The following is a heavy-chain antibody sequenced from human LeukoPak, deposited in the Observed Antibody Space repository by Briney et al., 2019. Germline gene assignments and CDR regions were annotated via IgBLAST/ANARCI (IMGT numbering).Heavy chain of an antibody. D-gene: IGHD6-19*01. J-gene: IGHJ6*02. CDR2: INSNGGST. V-gene: IGHV3-64*01. Sequence: PGGPLRLSCAASGFTFSSYAIHWVRQAPRKGLEYVSGINSNGGSTYYANSVKGRFTISRDNSKNTLYLQMGSLRAEDMAVYYCARAAVPYYYYAMDVWGQGTTVTVSS. CDR1: GFTFSSYA. CDR3: ARAAVPYYYYAMDV.